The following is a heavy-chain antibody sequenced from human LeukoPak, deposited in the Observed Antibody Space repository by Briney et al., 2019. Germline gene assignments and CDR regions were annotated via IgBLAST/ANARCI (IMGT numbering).Heavy chain of an antibody. D-gene: IGHD3-16*01. V-gene: IGHV3-9*01. J-gene: IGHJ4*02. Sequence: GGSLRLSCAASGFTFDDYAMHWVRQAPGKGLEWVSGISWNSGSIGYADSVKGRFTISRDNAKNSLYLQMNSLRAEDTALYYCAKLNGPKLGGYSDYWGQGTLVTVSS. CDR3: AKLNGPKLGGYSDY. CDR1: GFTFDDYA. CDR2: ISWNSGSI.